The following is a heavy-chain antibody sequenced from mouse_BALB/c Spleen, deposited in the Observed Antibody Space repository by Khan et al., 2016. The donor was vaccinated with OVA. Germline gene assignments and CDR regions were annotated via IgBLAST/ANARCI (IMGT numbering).Heavy chain of an antibody. CDR1: GYSITSDYA. CDR2: ISYSGST. V-gene: IGHV3-2*02. CDR3: ARSPPVGDLWFAY. D-gene: IGHD3-3*01. J-gene: IGHJ3*01. Sequence: EVQLQESGPGLVKPSQSLSLTCTVTGYSITSDYAWNWIRQFPGNKLEWMGYISYSGSTSYNPSLKSRISITRDTSKNQFFLQLNSVTTEDTATYYCARSPPVGDLWFAYWGQGTLVTVS.